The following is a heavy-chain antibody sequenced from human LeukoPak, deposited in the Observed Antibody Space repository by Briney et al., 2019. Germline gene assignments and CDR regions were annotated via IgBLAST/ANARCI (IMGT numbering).Heavy chain of an antibody. CDR3: AKSSGSYYKGYYYMDV. D-gene: IGHD3-10*01. Sequence: PGGSLRLSWAASGFTFSSYSMNWVRPAPGKGLEGVSSISSSSSYIYYADSVKGRFTISRDNSKNTLYLQMNSLRAEDTAVYYCAKSSGSYYKGYYYMDVWGKGTTVTISS. CDR1: GFTFSSYS. J-gene: IGHJ6*03. V-gene: IGHV3-21*01. CDR2: ISSSSSYI.